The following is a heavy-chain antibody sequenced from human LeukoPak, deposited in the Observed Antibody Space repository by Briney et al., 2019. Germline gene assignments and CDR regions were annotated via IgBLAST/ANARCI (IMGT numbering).Heavy chain of an antibody. Sequence: GGFLRLSCVASGFSFNTFALTWVRQAPGKGLEWVSTISDYPHYADSVRGRFTISRDNSKNTLYLQMNSLRAEDTAVYYCARVVAATGLLDYWGQETLVTVSS. CDR3: ARVVAATGLLDY. CDR2: ISDYP. J-gene: IGHJ4*02. D-gene: IGHD6-19*01. CDR1: GFSFNTFA. V-gene: IGHV3-23*05.